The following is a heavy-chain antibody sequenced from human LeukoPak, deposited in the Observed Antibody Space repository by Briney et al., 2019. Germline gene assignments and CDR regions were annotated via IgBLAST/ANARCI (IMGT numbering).Heavy chain of an antibody. Sequence: PGGSLRLSCAASGFTVSSNYMSWVRQAPGKGLGWVSVIYSGGSTYYAGSVKGRFTISRDNSKNTLYLQMNSLRAEDTAVYYCARDLAVAGTNAFDIWGQGTMVTVSS. D-gene: IGHD6-19*01. CDR2: IYSGGST. V-gene: IGHV3-66*01. J-gene: IGHJ3*02. CDR3: ARDLAVAGTNAFDI. CDR1: GFTVSSNY.